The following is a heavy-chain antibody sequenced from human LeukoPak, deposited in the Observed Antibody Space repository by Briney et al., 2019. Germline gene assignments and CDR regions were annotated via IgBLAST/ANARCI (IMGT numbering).Heavy chain of an antibody. V-gene: IGHV4-39*01. CDR2: IYYSGST. J-gene: IGHJ4*02. CDR3: ATAKGYCSGTSCSTNFDY. CDR1: GGSISSSSYY. D-gene: IGHD2-2*01. Sequence: PSETLSLTCTVSGGSISSSSYYWVWIRQPPGKGLEWIESIYYSGSTYYNPSLKSRVTISVDTSKNQFSLKLSSVTAADTAVYYCATAKGYCSGTSCSTNFDYWGQGTLVTVSS.